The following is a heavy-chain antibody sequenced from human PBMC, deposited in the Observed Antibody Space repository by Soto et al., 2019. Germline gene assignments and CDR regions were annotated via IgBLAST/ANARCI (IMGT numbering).Heavy chain of an antibody. CDR3: ARVPPQIARAPFLFDS. V-gene: IGHV1-18*01. D-gene: IGHD3-3*01. CDR1: GYPFRDFG. Sequence: QVHLEQSGPEVKKPGASVKVSCRASGYPFRDFGVAWVRQAPGQGLEWMGWISAYNGDTNYTQSLQGRVSMTTDPSTRTVNMDLRSLRFDDTAVYYCARVPPQIARAPFLFDSWGQGTLVIVSS. J-gene: IGHJ4*02. CDR2: ISAYNGDT.